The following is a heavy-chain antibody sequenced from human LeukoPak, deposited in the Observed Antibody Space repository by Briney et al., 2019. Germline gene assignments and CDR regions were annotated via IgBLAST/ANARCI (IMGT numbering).Heavy chain of an antibody. CDR2: IIPIFGTA. D-gene: IGHD5-12*01. CDR3: VKDSVRGYSGYGNDGFEI. CDR1: GGTFSSYA. Sequence: SVKVSCKASGGTFSSYAISWVRQAPGQGLEWMGGIIPIFGTANYAQKFQGRVTITADESTSTAYMELSSLRAEDTAVYYCVKDSVRGYSGYGNDGFEIWGQGTMVTVSS. V-gene: IGHV1-69*13. J-gene: IGHJ3*02.